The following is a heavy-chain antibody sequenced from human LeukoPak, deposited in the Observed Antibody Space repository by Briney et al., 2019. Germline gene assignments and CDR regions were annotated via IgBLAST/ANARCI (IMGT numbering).Heavy chain of an antibody. CDR3: ASVEYYGSGSYFAFDI. Sequence: SETMSLTCSVSGGSISSYYWNWIRQPPRKGLEWIGYIYYSGSTNYNPSLKSRVTISVDTSRNQFSLNLSSVTAADTAVYYCASVEYYGSGSYFAFDIWGQGTMVTVSS. J-gene: IGHJ3*02. D-gene: IGHD3-10*01. CDR1: GGSISSYY. CDR2: IYYSGST. V-gene: IGHV4-59*01.